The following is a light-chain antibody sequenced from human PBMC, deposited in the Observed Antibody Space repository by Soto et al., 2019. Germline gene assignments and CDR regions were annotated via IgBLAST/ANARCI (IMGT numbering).Light chain of an antibody. J-gene: IGKJ1*01. V-gene: IGKV1-33*01. CDR2: HAS. CDR3: LQDYNYPWT. Sequence: DIQMTQSPSSLSASIGDRVTITCQASQSITNNLSWYQQKPGKAPNLLIYHASKLAKGVTSRFSGSGSGTDFTLTIGSLQPEDFATYYCLQDYNYPWTFGQGTKVDIK. CDR1: QSITNN.